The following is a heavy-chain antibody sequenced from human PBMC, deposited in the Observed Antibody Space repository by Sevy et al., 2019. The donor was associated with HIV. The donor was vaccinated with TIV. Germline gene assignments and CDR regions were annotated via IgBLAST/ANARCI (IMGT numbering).Heavy chain of an antibody. CDR2: ISYDGSNK. V-gene: IGHV3-33*05. J-gene: IGHJ4*02. CDR3: AKDAGTYYLTYYFDF. D-gene: IGHD1-26*01. CDR1: RFTFSNYG. Sequence: GGSLRLSCAVSRFTFSNYGMHWVRQAPGKGLEWVALISYDGSNKHYADSVKGRFTISRDNVKNTLLLDMNSLRAEDTAIYYCAKDAGTYYLTYYFDFWGQGTLVTVSS.